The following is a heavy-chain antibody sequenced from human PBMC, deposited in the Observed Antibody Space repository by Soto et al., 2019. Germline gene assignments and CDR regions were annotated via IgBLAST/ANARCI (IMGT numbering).Heavy chain of an antibody. CDR2: IYYSGST. Sequence: SETLSLTCTVSGGSISSGDYYWSWIRQPPGKGLEWIGYIYYSGSTYYNPSLKSRVTISVDTSKNQFSLKLSSVTAADTAVYYCARVAAFGAFDIWGQGTMVTVS. CDR3: ARVAAFGAFDI. J-gene: IGHJ3*02. CDR1: GGSISSGDYY. D-gene: IGHD6-6*01. V-gene: IGHV4-30-4*01.